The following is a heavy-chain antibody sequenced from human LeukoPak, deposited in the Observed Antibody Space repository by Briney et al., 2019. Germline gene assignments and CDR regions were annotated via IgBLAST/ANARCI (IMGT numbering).Heavy chain of an antibody. Sequence: SETLSLTCTVSGGSISGYFWSWIRQPAGKGLEWIGRVYTSGSTNYNPSLKSRVTMSVDTSKNQFSLKLSSVTAADTAVYYCARALTGTSSFDHWGQGTLVTVSS. CDR1: GGSISGYF. CDR3: ARALTGTSSFDH. CDR2: VYTSGST. D-gene: IGHD1-7*01. J-gene: IGHJ4*02. V-gene: IGHV4-4*07.